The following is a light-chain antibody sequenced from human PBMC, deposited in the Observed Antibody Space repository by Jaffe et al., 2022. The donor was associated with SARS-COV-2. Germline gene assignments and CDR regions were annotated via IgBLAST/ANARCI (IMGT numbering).Light chain of an antibody. J-gene: IGLJ2*01. CDR1: TLGDKY. V-gene: IGLV3-1*01. Sequence: SYDLTQPPSVSVSPGQTATITCSGDTLGDKYVCWYQQRPGQSPVLVIYQDYRRPSGIPERFSGSISGNMATLTISGSQPTDEADYYCQGWDGGTVVFGGGTKLTVL. CDR3: QGWDGGTVV. CDR2: QDY.